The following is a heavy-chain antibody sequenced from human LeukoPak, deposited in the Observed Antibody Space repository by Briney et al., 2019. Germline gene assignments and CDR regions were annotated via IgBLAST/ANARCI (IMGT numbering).Heavy chain of an antibody. D-gene: IGHD4-11*01. CDR2: ISGSGGST. J-gene: IGHJ6*02. CDR3: AGARTTTVNGMDV. V-gene: IGHV3-23*01. CDR1: GFTFSSYA. Sequence: GGSLRLSCAASGFTFSSYAMSWVRQAPGKGLEWVSAISGSGGSTYYADSVKGRFTISRDNPKNTLYLQMNSLRAEDTAVYYCAGARTTTVNGMDVWGQGTTVTVSS.